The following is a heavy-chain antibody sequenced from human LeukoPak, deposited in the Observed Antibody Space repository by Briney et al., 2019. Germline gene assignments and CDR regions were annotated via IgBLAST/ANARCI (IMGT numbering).Heavy chain of an antibody. CDR2: IYYSGST. V-gene: IGHV4-59*01. CDR3: ARGPLN. J-gene: IGHJ4*02. Sequence: XXPPGKGLEWIGYIYYSGSTNYHPSLKSRVTISVDTSKNQFSLKLSSVTAADTAVYYCARGPLNWGQGTLVTVSS.